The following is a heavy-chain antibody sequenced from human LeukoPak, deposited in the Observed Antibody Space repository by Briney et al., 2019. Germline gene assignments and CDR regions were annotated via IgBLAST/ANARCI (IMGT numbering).Heavy chain of an antibody. CDR2: ISYSGST. D-gene: IGHD3-3*01. Sequence: SETLSLTCTVSGVSVNSHSWSWIRQPPGKGLEWSGYISYSGSTNYNSSPKSRLTTSVDTSKHQFSLNLSSVTAADTAVYYCARDERISIFGVVTHWYLNLWGRGTLVTVSS. CDR3: ARDERISIFGVVTHWYLNL. CDR1: GVSVNSHS. V-gene: IGHV4-59*02. J-gene: IGHJ2*01.